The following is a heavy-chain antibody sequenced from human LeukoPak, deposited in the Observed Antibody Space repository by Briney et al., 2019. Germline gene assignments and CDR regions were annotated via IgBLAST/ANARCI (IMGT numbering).Heavy chain of an antibody. CDR3: AKVSVHYDSSGYFDY. CDR2: ISYDGSNK. CDR1: GFTFSSYG. J-gene: IGHJ4*02. D-gene: IGHD3-22*01. V-gene: IGHV3-30*18. Sequence: GGSLRLSCAASGFTFSSYGMHWVRQAPGKGLEWVAVISYDGSNKYYADSVKGRFTISRDNSKNTLYLQMNSLRAEDTAVYYCAKVSVHYDSSGYFDYWGQGTLVTVSS.